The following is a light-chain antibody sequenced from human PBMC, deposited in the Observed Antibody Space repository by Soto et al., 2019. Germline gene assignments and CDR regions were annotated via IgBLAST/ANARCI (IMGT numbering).Light chain of an antibody. V-gene: IGKV3-15*01. Sequence: EIILTQSPASLSVSPGERATLSCRASQSVNNNLAWYQQKRGQAPRLLIYGASTRATGSPGRFRGSGSGTEYMLTITSLQSEDFAGYFCQQYNNWPPDTFGQGTKLEIK. CDR2: GAS. CDR1: QSVNNN. CDR3: QQYNNWPPDT. J-gene: IGKJ2*01.